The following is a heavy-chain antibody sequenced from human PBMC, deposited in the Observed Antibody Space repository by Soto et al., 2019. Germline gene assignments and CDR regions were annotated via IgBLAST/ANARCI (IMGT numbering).Heavy chain of an antibody. CDR3: ARGGNWNYVPPSGFDP. CDR2: ISCNGGIT. J-gene: IGHJ5*02. D-gene: IGHD1-7*01. V-gene: IGHV3-20*01. CDR1: GFTFSSYA. Sequence: TGGSLRLSCAASGFTFSSYAMSWVRQAPGKGLEWVSGISCNGGITGYADSVKGRFTISRDNAKNSLYLQMNSLRAEDTALYHCARGGNWNYVPPSGFDPRGQGTLVTVSS.